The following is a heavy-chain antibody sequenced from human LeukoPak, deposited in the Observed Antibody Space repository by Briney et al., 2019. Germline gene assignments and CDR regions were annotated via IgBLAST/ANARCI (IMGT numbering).Heavy chain of an antibody. Sequence: PGGSLRLSCAASGFTFSDAWMTWVRQAPGEGLEWVANIKQDGSKKSYVDSVKGRFTISRDNAKNSLYLQMNSLRAEDTAIYYCTRVGYIDEGIDYWGQGTLVTVSS. CDR1: GFTFSDAW. CDR2: IKQDGSKK. CDR3: TRVGYIDEGIDY. V-gene: IGHV3-7*04. J-gene: IGHJ4*02. D-gene: IGHD5-24*01.